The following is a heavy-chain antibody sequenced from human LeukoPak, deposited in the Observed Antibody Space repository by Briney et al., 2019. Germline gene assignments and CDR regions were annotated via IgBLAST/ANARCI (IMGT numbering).Heavy chain of an antibody. V-gene: IGHV3-9*01. CDR1: GFTFDNYA. Sequence: GRSLRLSCSASGFTFDNYAMHWVRQAPMKGLEWVASINWRSDEIGYADSVKGRFTISRDNAKNSLYLQMNSLRAEDTAVYYCARDGYNSHFDYWGQGTLVTVSS. CDR2: INWRSDEI. D-gene: IGHD5-24*01. J-gene: IGHJ4*02. CDR3: ARDGYNSHFDY.